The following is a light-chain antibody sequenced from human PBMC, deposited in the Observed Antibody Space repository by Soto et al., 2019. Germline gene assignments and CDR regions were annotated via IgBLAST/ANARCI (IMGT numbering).Light chain of an antibody. V-gene: IGKV1-8*01. CDR3: QQYYSYPLT. CDR1: QGISSC. CDR2: AAS. Sequence: AIRMTQSPSSFSASTGDRVTITCRASQGISSCLAWYQQKPGKAPKLLIYAASTLQSGVPSRFSGSGSGTDFTLTISCLQSEDFATYCQQYYSYPLTFGGGTEVEI. J-gene: IGKJ4*01.